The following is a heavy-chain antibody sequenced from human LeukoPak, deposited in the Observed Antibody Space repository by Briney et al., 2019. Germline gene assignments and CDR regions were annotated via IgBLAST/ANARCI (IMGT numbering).Heavy chain of an antibody. CDR3: ARRGLDTALFNYNYFDY. D-gene: IGHD5-18*01. Sequence: ASEPLSFSCTFAGGSITSGVCYWTWIRQHSGKGLECIGNIYYTGSASYTPSLKRLLTVSVDTSKTEFSLRLNSVTAADTALYYCARRGLDTALFNYNYFDYWGQGILVTVSS. V-gene: IGHV4-31*01. J-gene: IGHJ4*02. CDR2: IYYTGSA. CDR1: GGSITSGVCY.